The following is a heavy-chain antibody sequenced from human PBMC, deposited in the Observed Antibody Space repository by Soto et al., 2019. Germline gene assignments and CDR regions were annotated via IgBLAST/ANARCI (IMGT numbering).Heavy chain of an antibody. V-gene: IGHV3-23*01. CDR1: GFTFSSYA. D-gene: IGHD1-26*01. Sequence: GVSLRLSCAASGFTFSSYAMSWVRQAPGKGLEWVSAISGSGGSTYYADSVKGRFTISRDNSKNTLYLQMNSLRAEDTAVYYCAKDKTDSGSYYDYWGQGTLVTVSS. CDR2: ISGSGGST. J-gene: IGHJ4*02. CDR3: AKDKTDSGSYYDY.